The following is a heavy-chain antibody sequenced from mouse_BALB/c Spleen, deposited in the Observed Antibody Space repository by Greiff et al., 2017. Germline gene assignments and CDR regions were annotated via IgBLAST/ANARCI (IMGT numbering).Heavy chain of an antibody. D-gene: IGHD2-4*01. Sequence: EVKLMESGPSLVKPSQTLSLTCSVTGDSITSGYWNWIRKFPGNKLEYMGYISYSGSTYYNPSLKSRISITRDTSKNQFFLQLNSVTTEDTATYYCARHYDYDSVYFDYWGQGTTLTVSS. CDR3: ARHYDYDSVYFDY. CDR1: GDSITSGY. J-gene: IGHJ2*01. CDR2: ISYSGST. V-gene: IGHV3-8*02.